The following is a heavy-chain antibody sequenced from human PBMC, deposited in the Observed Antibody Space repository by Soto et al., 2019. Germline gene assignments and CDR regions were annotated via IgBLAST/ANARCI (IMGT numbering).Heavy chain of an antibody. J-gene: IGHJ6*02. V-gene: IGHV3-33*01. D-gene: IGHD3-22*01. CDR3: ARSPDSSGLAAWLDV. CDR2: IWYDGSNK. Sequence: PGGSLRLSCAASGFTFSSYGMHWVRQAPGKGLEWVAVIWYDGSNKYYADSVKGRFTISRDNSKNTLYLQMNSLRAEDTAVYYCARSPDSSGLAAWLDVWGQGTTVTVSS. CDR1: GFTFSSYG.